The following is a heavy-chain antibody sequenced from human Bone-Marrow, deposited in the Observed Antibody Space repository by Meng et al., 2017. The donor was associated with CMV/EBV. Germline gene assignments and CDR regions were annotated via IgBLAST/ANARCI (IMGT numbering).Heavy chain of an antibody. CDR1: GGSFSGYY. D-gene: IGHD2-2*01. CDR2: INHSGST. CDR3: ARGRGYCSSTSCSYFAL. Sequence: SETLSLTCAVYGGSFSGYYWSWIRQPPGKGLEWIGEINHSGSTNYNPSLKSRVTISVDTSKNQFSLKLSSVTAADTAVYYCARGRGYCSSTSCSYFALWGRGPRVTCSS. J-gene: IGHJ2*01. V-gene: IGHV4-34*01.